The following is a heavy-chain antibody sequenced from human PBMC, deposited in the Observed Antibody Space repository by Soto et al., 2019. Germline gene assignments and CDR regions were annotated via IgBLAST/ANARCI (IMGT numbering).Heavy chain of an antibody. CDR2: IDPSDSET. J-gene: IGHJ6*02. V-gene: IGHV5-10-1*01. D-gene: IGHD7-27*01. CDR3: VRLTGRSAYGLDV. Sequence: PGESLKISCQASGYTFTKNWISWVRQMPGKGLEWMGRIDPSDSETKYNPSVEGHVRLSADKFTSTAYLEWSSLKASDSAMYYCVRLTGRSAYGLDVWGQGTTVTVS. CDR1: GYTFTKNW.